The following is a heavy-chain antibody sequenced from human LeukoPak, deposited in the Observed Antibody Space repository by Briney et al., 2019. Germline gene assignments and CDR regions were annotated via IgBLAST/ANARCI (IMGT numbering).Heavy chain of an antibody. CDR3: AGDKSLSGSYYFY. Sequence: GGSLRLSCAASGFTFSSYAMHWVRQAPGKGLEWVAVISYDGSNKYYADSVKGRFTISRDNSKNMLYLQMNSLRAEDTAVYYCAGDKSLSGSYYFYWGQGTLVTVSS. J-gene: IGHJ4*02. CDR2: ISYDGSNK. D-gene: IGHD1-26*01. CDR1: GFTFSSYA. V-gene: IGHV3-30*04.